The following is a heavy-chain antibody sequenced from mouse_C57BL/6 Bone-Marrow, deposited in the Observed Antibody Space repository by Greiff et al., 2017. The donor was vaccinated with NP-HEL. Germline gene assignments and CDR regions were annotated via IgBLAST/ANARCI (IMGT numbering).Heavy chain of an antibody. J-gene: IGHJ2*01. CDR3: TRGGPNWYFDG. CDR2: IDPETGGT. Sequence: QVQLQQSGAELVRPGASVTLSCKASGYTFTDYELHWVKQTPVHGLEWIGAIDPETGGTAYNQKFKGKAILTADKSSSTAYMELRSLTSEDSAVYYCTRGGPNWYFDGWGQGTTLTVAS. V-gene: IGHV1-15*01. CDR1: GYTFTDYE. D-gene: IGHD4-1*01.